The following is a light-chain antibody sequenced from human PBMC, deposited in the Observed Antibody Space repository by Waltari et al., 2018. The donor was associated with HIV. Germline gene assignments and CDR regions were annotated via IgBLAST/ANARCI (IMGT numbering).Light chain of an antibody. CDR1: STAVGGYNS. CDR3: SSYTSTSTGYV. Sequence: QSALTQPASLYGSPGPSITIPCTGHSTAVGGYNSVSWYPPTPGKAPKLMIYPFSNRPSGVSNRFSGSKSDNTASLTISGLQAEDEADYYCSSYTSTSTGYVFGTGTEVTVL. J-gene: IGLJ1*01. V-gene: IGLV2-14*03. CDR2: PFS.